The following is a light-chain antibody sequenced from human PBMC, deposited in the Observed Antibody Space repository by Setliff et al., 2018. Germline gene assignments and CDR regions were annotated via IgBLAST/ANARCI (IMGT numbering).Light chain of an antibody. J-gene: IGLJ3*02. Sequence: QSVLTQPPSVSAAPGQSVTISCSGSSSNFGSSYISWYQQVPGRAPKLVIYDNNKRPSGIPDRFSGSKSGTSATLGIIGLQTGDEADYYCGTWDNSLSVPVVFGGGT. CDR1: SSNFGSSY. V-gene: IGLV1-51*01. CDR2: DNN. CDR3: GTWDNSLSVPVV.